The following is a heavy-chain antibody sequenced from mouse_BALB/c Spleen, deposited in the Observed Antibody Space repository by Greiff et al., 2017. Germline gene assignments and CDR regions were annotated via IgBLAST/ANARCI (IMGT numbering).Heavy chain of an antibody. CDR3: ARGVYGLAY. CDR1: GLTFSDYY. V-gene: IGHV5-4*02. D-gene: IGHD1-1*01. J-gene: IGHJ3*01. Sequence: EVKLVESGGGLVKPGGSLKLSCAASGLTFSDYYMYWVRQTPEKRLEWVATISDGGSYTYYPDSVKGRFTISRDNAKNNLYLQMSSLKSEDTAMYYCARGVYGLAYWGQGTLVTVSA. CDR2: ISDGGSYT.